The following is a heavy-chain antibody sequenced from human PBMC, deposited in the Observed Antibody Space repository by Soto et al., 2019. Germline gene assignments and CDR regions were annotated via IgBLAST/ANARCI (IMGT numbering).Heavy chain of an antibody. V-gene: IGHV5-51*01. Sequence: GESLKISCKGSGYSFTSYWIGWVCQMPGKGLEWMGIIYPGDSDTRYSPSFQGQVTISADKSISTAYLQWSSLKASDTAMYYCARGRGNYYDSSGYLDAFDIWGQGTMVTVSS. CDR3: ARGRGNYYDSSGYLDAFDI. CDR2: IYPGDSDT. J-gene: IGHJ3*02. CDR1: GYSFTSYW. D-gene: IGHD3-22*01.